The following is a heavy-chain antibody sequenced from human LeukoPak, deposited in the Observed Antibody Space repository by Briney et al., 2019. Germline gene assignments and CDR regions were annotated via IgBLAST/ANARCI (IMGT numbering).Heavy chain of an antibody. CDR2: INHSGST. CDR3: ARGAPDGYKRRAFDY. V-gene: IGHV4-34*01. CDR1: GGSFSGYY. D-gene: IGHD5-24*01. J-gene: IGHJ4*02. Sequence: PSETLSLTCAVYGGSFSGYYWSWIRQPPGKGLEWIGEINHSGSTNYNPSLKSRVTISVDTSKNQFSLKLSSVTAADTAVYYCARGAPDGYKRRAFDYWGQGTLVTVSS.